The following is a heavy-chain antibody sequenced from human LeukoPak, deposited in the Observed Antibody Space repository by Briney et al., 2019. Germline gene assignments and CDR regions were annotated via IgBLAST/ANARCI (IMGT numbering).Heavy chain of an antibody. V-gene: IGHV3-66*01. CDR2: IYNDGST. J-gene: IGHJ4*02. Sequence: GGSLRLSCAASGFTVSSNYMSWVRQAPGKGLEWVSVIYNDGSTFYADSVRGRFTVSRDNSKNTPYLQMNSLRAEDTAVYYCARGYSRPDYWGQGTLVTVSS. D-gene: IGHD3-16*02. CDR1: GFTVSSNY. CDR3: ARGYSRPDY.